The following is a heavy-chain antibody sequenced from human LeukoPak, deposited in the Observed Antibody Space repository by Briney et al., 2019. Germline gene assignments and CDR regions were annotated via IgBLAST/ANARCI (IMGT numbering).Heavy chain of an antibody. V-gene: IGHV4-31*03. CDR3: ARGVTMVRGAPYFDY. Sequence: SETLSLTCTVSGGSISSGGYYWSWIRQHPGKGLEWIGYIYYSGSTYYNPSLKSRVTISVDTSKNQFSLKLSSVTAADTAVYYCARGVTMVRGAPYFDYWGQGTLVTVSS. D-gene: IGHD3-10*01. CDR2: IYYSGST. CDR1: GGSISSGGYY. J-gene: IGHJ4*02.